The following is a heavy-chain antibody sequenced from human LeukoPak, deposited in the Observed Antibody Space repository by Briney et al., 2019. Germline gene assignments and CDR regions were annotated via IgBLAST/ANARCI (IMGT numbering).Heavy chain of an antibody. Sequence: KPSETLSLTCTVAGGSISRYYWSWIRQPPGKGLEWIGYIYYTGNTNYNPSLTSRVNISVHTSKTQFSLNLSSVTAADTAVYYCARWGSIAVARFDYWGQGTLITVSS. CDR3: ARWGSIAVARFDY. CDR2: IYYTGNT. D-gene: IGHD6-6*01. CDR1: GGSISRYY. V-gene: IGHV4-59*01. J-gene: IGHJ4*02.